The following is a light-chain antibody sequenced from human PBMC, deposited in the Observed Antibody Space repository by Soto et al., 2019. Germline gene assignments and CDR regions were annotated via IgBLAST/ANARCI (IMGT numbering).Light chain of an antibody. V-gene: IGKV1-9*01. Sequence: DIQLTQSPSFLSASVGDRVTVTCRSSQDIGSYLAWYQQKPGKAPKVLIYGASTLQSGVPPRFGGSGSGTAFTLTITSLQPEDSAHYCCQQVHDYPYTFGGGTKVEIK. CDR2: GAS. CDR3: QQVHDYPYT. CDR1: QDIGSY. J-gene: IGKJ4*01.